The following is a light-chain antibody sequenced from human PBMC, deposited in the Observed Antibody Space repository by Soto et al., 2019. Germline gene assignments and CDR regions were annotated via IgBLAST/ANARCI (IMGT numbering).Light chain of an antibody. Sequence: QSVLTQPPSVSAAPGQKVTISCSASSSKIGKNYVSWYQQLPGTAPKLLIYDNNKRPSGIPDRFSGSKSGTSATLGITGLQTGDEADYYCGTLDSSLSAHVFGTGTKVTVL. J-gene: IGLJ1*01. V-gene: IGLV1-51*01. CDR2: DNN. CDR3: GTLDSSLSAHV. CDR1: SSKIGKNY.